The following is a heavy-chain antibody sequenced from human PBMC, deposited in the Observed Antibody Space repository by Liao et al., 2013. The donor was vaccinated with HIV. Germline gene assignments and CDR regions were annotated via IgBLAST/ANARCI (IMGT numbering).Heavy chain of an antibody. CDR2: IYTSGNT. CDR3: AREARIADRHVFDH. J-gene: IGHJ4*02. D-gene: IGHD6-13*01. Sequence: QMQLQESGPGLVKPSETLSLTCTVSGGSINNHYWNWIRQPAGRGLEWIGRIYTSGNTNYNPSLKSRVTMSVDTSKNQFSLKLTSVTAADTAVYYCAREARIADRHVFDHWGQGTLVTVSS. V-gene: IGHV4-4*07. CDR1: GGSINNHY.